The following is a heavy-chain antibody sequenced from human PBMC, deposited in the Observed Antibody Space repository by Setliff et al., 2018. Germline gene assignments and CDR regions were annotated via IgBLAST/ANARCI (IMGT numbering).Heavy chain of an antibody. CDR3: AISTLSICSGGSCPNAFDV. CDR2: INPGGGSA. Sequence: ASVKVSCKAAGYTLSRHYMHWVRQAPGQGLEWMGIINPGGGSASIVEKFQGRVTMTTDTSTTTAYMELRSLRSDDTAVYYCAISTLSICSGGSCPNAFDVWGQGTMVTVSS. CDR1: GYTLSRHY. J-gene: IGHJ3*01. V-gene: IGHV1-46*01. D-gene: IGHD2-15*01.